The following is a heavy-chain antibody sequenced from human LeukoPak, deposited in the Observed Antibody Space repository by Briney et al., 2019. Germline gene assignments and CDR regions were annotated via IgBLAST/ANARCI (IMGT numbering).Heavy chain of an antibody. D-gene: IGHD5-18*01. CDR3: ARHAVRGYSYLDY. CDR1: GGSFSGYY. Sequence: SETLSHTCAVYGGSFSGYYWSWIRQPPGKGLEWIGEINHSGSTNYNPSLKSRVTISVDTSKNQFSLKLSSVTAADTAVYYCARHAVRGYSYLDYWGQGTLVTVSS. V-gene: IGHV4-34*01. CDR2: INHSGST. J-gene: IGHJ4*02.